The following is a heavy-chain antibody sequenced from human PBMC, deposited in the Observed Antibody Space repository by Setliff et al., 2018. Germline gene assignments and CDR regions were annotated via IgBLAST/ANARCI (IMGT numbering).Heavy chain of an antibody. CDR3: ARRDQAGFFDY. CDR1: GYTFTSYD. CDR2: MNPNSGNT. D-gene: IGHD2-2*01. Sequence: ASVKVSCKASGYTFTSYDINWVRQATGQGLEWMGWMNPNSGNTGYAQKFQGRVTMTRHTSTSTSYMELSSLRSEDTALYFCARRDQAGFFDYWGQGTLVTVSS. V-gene: IGHV1-8*01. J-gene: IGHJ4*02.